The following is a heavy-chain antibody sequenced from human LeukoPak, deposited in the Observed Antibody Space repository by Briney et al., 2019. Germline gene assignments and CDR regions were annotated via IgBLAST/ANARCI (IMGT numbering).Heavy chain of an antibody. CDR1: GETFSDYY. J-gene: IGHJ4*02. CDR3: ARGHYDSGGYYFRGVDH. CDR2: TNHRGST. Sequence: SETLSLTCAVYGETFSDYYWSWIRQPPGKGLEWIGETNHRGSTRYNPSLRSRVTISVDTSKNQFSLKLTSVTAADTAVYYCARGHYDSGGYYFRGVDHWGQGTLVTVSS. D-gene: IGHD3-22*01. V-gene: IGHV4-34*01.